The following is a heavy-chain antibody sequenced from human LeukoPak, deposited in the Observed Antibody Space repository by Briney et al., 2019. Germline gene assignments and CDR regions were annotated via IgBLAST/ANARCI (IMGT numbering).Heavy chain of an antibody. CDR2: IKSKTDGGTT. CDR1: GFIFSSYS. V-gene: IGHV3-15*01. Sequence: AGGSLRLSCAASGFIFSSYSMSWVRQAPGKGLEWVGRIKSKTDGGTTDYAAPVKGRFTISRDDSKNTLYLQMNSLKTEDTAVYYCTTEALVAYWGQGTLVTVSS. CDR3: TTEALVAY. D-gene: IGHD3-3*02. J-gene: IGHJ4*02.